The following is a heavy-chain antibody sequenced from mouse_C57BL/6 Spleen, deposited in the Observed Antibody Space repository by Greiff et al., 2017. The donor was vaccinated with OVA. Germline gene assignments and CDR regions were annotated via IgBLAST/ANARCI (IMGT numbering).Heavy chain of an antibody. CDR3: ARRGTPDYAMDY. Sequence: EVQLVESGGGLVKPGGSLKLSCAASGFTFSSYTMSWVRQTPEKRLEWVATISGGGGNTYYPDSVKGRFTISRDNAKNTLYLQMSSLRSEDTALYYCARRGTPDYAMDYWGQGTSVTVSS. CDR2: ISGGGGNT. CDR1: GFTFSSYT. J-gene: IGHJ4*01. V-gene: IGHV5-9*01. D-gene: IGHD2-14*01.